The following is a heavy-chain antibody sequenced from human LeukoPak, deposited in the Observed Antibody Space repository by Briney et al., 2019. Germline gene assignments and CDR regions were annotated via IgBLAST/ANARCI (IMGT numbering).Heavy chain of an antibody. Sequence: SETLCLTCAAYGGTFSGYYWSWIRQPPGKGLEWVGAINHSGSTNYNPSLKSRVTISVDTSKNQVSLKLSSVTAADTAVYYCAKASSWFNWCDPWGQGTLVTVSS. V-gene: IGHV4-34*01. CDR1: GGTFSGYY. CDR3: AKASSWFNWCDP. J-gene: IGHJ5*02. CDR2: INHSGST. D-gene: IGHD6-13*01.